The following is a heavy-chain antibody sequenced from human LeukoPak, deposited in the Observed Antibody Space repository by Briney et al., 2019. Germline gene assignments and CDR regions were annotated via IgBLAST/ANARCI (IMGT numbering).Heavy chain of an antibody. Sequence: GASVKVSCKASGYTFTSYYMHWVRQAPGQGLEWMGIINPSGGSTSYAQKFQGRVTMTRDTSTSTVYMELSSLRSEDTAVYYCAREDLYYYDSSGYKDYWGQGTLVTVSS. CDR2: INPSGGST. D-gene: IGHD3-22*01. V-gene: IGHV1-46*01. CDR3: AREDLYYYDSSGYKDY. J-gene: IGHJ4*02. CDR1: GYTFTSYY.